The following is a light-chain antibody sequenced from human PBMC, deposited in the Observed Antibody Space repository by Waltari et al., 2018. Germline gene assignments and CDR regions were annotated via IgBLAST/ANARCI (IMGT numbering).Light chain of an antibody. CDR3: QQTEGFPWT. V-gene: IGKV1-12*01. Sequence: IQMTQSPSSVSASVGDRVSISCRASLGITRWLPWYKQQPGKAPKFLIYGASNLQSGAPSRFSGSGSGTDFTLTISGLQPEDFGTYYCQQTEGFPWTFGQGTKVEV. J-gene: IGKJ1*01. CDR1: LGITRW. CDR2: GAS.